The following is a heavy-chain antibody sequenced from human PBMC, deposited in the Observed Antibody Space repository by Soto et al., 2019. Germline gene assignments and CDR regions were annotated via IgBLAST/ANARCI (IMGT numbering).Heavy chain of an antibody. CDR2: IYHSGRT. V-gene: IGHV4-30-2*01. D-gene: IGHD3-16*01. CDR1: GGSISSGGYS. CDR3: ARSSMITFGGASDY. Sequence: RLQESGSGLVKPSQTLSLTCDVSGGSISSGGYSWSWIRQPPGKGLEYIGYIYHSGRTYYNPYLKSRVTMSIDRSKSQFSLQLSSVTAADTAVYYCARSSMITFGGASDYWGQGTLVTVSS. J-gene: IGHJ4*02.